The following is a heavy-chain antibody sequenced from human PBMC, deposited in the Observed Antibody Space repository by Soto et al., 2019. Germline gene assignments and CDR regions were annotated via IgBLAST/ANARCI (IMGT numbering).Heavy chain of an antibody. CDR2: IRGSGGST. V-gene: IGHV3-23*01. J-gene: IGHJ4*02. CDR1: GFTFSSYS. CDR3: AKDRCTNGVCYWDF. D-gene: IGHD2-8*01. Sequence: GGSLRLSCAASGFTFSSYSMTWVRQAPGKGLEWVSVIRGSGGSTYYAESVKGRFTISRGNSNNTLYLQMNSLRAEDTAMYYCAKDRCTNGVCYWDFWGQGTLVTVSS.